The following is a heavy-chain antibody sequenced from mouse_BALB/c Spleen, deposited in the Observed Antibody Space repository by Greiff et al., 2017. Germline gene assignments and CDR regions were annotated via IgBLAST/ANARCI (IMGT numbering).Heavy chain of an antibody. J-gene: IGHJ3*01. CDR3: TRVGNDGAWLAY. V-gene: IGHV1S81*02. Sequence: VQLQESGAELVKPGASVKLSCKASGYTFTSYYMYWVKQRPGQGLEWIGEINPSNGGTNFNEKFKSKATLTVDKSSSTAYMQLSSLTSEDSAVYYCTRVGNDGAWLAYGGQGTLVTVSA. D-gene: IGHD2-2*01. CDR2: INPSNGGT. CDR1: GYTFTSYY.